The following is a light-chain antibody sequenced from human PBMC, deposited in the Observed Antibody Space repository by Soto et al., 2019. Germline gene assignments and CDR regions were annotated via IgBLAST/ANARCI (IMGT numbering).Light chain of an antibody. J-gene: IGLJ3*02. Sequence: QSALTQPASVSGSPGQSITISCTGTSSDVGNYNFVSWYQQHPGKAPKLMIFEVSNRPSGVSSRFSGSKSGNTASLTISGLRAEDEADYYCSSYTSSSTLVFGGGTKLTVL. V-gene: IGLV2-14*01. CDR2: EVS. CDR3: SSYTSSSTLV. CDR1: SSDVGNYNF.